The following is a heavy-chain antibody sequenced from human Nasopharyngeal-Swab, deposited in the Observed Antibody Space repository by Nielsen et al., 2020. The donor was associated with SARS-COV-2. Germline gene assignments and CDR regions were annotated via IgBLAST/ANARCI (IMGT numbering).Heavy chain of an antibody. J-gene: IGHJ4*02. Sequence: WIRQPPGKGLEWIGEIYHSGSTNYNPSLKSRVTISVDKSKNQFSLKLSSVTAADTAVYYCARQPDRYYYDSSGYSDYWGQGTLVTV. D-gene: IGHD3-22*01. V-gene: IGHV4-4*02. CDR3: ARQPDRYYYDSSGYSDY. CDR2: IYHSGST.